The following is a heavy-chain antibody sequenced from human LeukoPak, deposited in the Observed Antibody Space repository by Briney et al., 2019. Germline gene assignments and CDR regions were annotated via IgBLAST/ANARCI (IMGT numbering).Heavy chain of an antibody. CDR2: ISVYNGNT. D-gene: IGHD3-22*01. Sequence: ASVKVSCKASGYTFTSYGVSWVRQAPGQGLEWMGWISVYNGNTDYAQNLQGRVTLTTDTSTSTAYMELRSLGSDDTAVYYCAKGYYDGGHYHYEGGSVDSWGQGTHVTVSS. CDR3: AKGYYDGGHYHYEGGSVDS. V-gene: IGHV1-18*01. CDR1: GYTFTSYG. J-gene: IGHJ4*02.